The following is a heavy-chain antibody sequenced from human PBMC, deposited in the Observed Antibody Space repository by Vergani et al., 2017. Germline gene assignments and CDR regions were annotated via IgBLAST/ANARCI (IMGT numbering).Heavy chain of an antibody. CDR3: ARVHTYYYGSGSYPSTYGMDV. CDR1: GGSFSGYY. D-gene: IGHD3-10*01. J-gene: IGHJ6*02. V-gene: IGHV4-34*10. Sequence: QLQLQESGPGLVKPSETLSLTCTVYGGSFSGYYWSWIRQPPGKGLEWIGEINHSGSTNYNPSLKSRFTISVDTSKNQFSLKLSSVIAADTAVYYCARVHTYYYGSGSYPSTYGMDVWGQGTTVTVSS. CDR2: INHSGST.